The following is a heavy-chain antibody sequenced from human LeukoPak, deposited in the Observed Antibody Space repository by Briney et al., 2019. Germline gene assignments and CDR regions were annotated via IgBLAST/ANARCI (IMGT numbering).Heavy chain of an antibody. CDR1: GGSISSYY. D-gene: IGHD6-19*01. J-gene: IGHJ2*01. CDR2: IYYSGST. V-gene: IGHV4-59*01. Sequence: SETLPLTCTVSGGSISSYYWSWIRQPPGKGLEWIGYIYYSGSTNYNPSLKSRVTISVDTSKNQFSLKLSSVTAADTAVYYCARVFGDSSGWYRDWYFDLWGRGTLVTVSS. CDR3: ARVFGDSSGWYRDWYFDL.